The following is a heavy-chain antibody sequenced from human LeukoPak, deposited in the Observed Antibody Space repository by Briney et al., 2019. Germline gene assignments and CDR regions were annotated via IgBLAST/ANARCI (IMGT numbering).Heavy chain of an antibody. CDR1: GYTLTELS. V-gene: IGHV1-24*01. CDR2: FDPEDGET. J-gene: IGHJ4*02. CDR3: ARDLRFGELSFLPFDY. Sequence: ASVKVSCKVSGYTLTELSMHWVRQAPGKGLEWMGGFDPEDGETIYAQKFQGRVTLTRDMSTSTVYMEVSSLRSEDTAVYYCARDLRFGELSFLPFDYWGQGTLVTVSS. D-gene: IGHD3-10*01.